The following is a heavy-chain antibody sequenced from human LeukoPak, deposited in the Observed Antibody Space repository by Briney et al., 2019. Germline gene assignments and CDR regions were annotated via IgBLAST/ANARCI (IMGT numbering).Heavy chain of an antibody. CDR1: GFTFSSYS. D-gene: IGHD3-10*01. J-gene: IGHJ3*02. Sequence: PGGSLRLSCAASGFTFSSYSMNWVRQAPGKGLEWVSSISSSSSYIYYADSVKGRFTISRYNAKNSLYLQMNSLRAEDTAVYYCATSAVELLWFGEEGDAFDIWGQGTMVTVSS. V-gene: IGHV3-21*01. CDR3: ATSAVELLWFGEEGDAFDI. CDR2: ISSSSSYI.